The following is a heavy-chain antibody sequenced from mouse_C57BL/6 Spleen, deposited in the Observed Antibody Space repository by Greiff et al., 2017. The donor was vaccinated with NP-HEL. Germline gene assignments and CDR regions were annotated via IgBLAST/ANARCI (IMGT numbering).Heavy chain of an antibody. CDR2: INPNNGGT. CDR3: ARWRTGWYFDV. CDR1: GYTFTDYY. J-gene: IGHJ1*03. V-gene: IGHV1-26*01. Sequence: VQLQQSGPELVKPGASVKISCKASGYTFTDYYMNWVKQSHGKSLEWIGDINPNNGGTSYNQKFKGKATLTVDKSSSTAYMELRSLTSEDSAVYYCARWRTGWYFDVWGTGTTVTVSS.